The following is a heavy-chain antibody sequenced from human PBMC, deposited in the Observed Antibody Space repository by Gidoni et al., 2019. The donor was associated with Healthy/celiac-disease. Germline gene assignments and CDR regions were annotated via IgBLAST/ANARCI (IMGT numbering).Heavy chain of an antibody. V-gene: IGHV1-2*06. Sequence: QVQLVQSGAEVKKPGASVKFSCKASGYPFTGYYMQWVRQAPGQGLEWMGRINPNSGGTNYAQKFQGRVTMNRDTSISTAYMELSRLRSDDTAVYYCAISHPRLMLGYYWGQGTLVTVSS. D-gene: IGHD2-8*01. CDR3: AISHPRLMLGYY. J-gene: IGHJ4*02. CDR2: INPNSGGT. CDR1: GYPFTGYY.